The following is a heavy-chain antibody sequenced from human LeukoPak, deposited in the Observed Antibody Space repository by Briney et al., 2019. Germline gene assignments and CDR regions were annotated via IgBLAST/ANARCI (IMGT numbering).Heavy chain of an antibody. CDR2: IYYSGST. CDR1: GGSISSYY. D-gene: IGHD2-8*02. CDR3: ARHCCTGPSKRVFDF. J-gene: IGHJ3*01. V-gene: IGHV4-59*08. Sequence: SETLSLTCTVSGGSISSYYWSWIRQPPGKGLEWIGYIYYSGSTNYNPSLKSRVTISVDTFNNQFSLRLSSVTAADTAVYHCARHCCTGPSKRVFDFWGQGTMVTVSS.